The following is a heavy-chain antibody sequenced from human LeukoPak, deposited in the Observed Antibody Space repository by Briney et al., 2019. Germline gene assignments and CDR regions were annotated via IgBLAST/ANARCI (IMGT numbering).Heavy chain of an antibody. J-gene: IGHJ5*02. CDR3: ARPGAVVPPRGWFDP. Sequence: SETLSLTCTVSGDSISTSSYYWGWIRQPPGKGLEWIGSVFFSGNTYYEPSLKGRVTISVATSTNQFSLNVRSVSAADTAVYYCARPGAVVPPRGWFDPWGQGTLVTVSS. CDR2: VFFSGNT. V-gene: IGHV4-39*07. CDR1: GDSISTSSYY. D-gene: IGHD2-2*01.